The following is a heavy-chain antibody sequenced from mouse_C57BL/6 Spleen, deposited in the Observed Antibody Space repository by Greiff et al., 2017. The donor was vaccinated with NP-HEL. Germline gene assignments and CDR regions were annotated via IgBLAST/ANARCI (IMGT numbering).Heavy chain of an antibody. D-gene: IGHD1-1*01. V-gene: IGHV1-59*01. CDR1: GYTFTSYW. CDR2: IDPSDSYT. CDR3: ARRELLL. J-gene: IGHJ3*01. Sequence: QVQLQQPGAELVRPGTSVKLSCKASGYTFTSYWMHWVKQRPGQGLEWIGVIDPSDSYTNYNQKFKGKATLTVDTSSSTAYMQLSSLTSEDSAVYYCARRELLLWGQGTLVTVSA.